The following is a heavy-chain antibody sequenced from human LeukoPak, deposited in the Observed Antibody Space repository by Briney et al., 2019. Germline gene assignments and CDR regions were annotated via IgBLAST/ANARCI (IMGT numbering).Heavy chain of an antibody. Sequence: GGSLRLSCAVSGFTFSSYGMHWVRQAPGRGLEWVAVIWNDGSHKYYADSVKGRFTISRDNSKNTLYLQMNSLRAEETAVYYCARLSGYEKGYVFDIWGQGTMVTVSS. CDR2: IWNDGSHK. J-gene: IGHJ3*02. V-gene: IGHV3-33*01. CDR3: ARLSGYEKGYVFDI. D-gene: IGHD5-12*01. CDR1: GFTFSSYG.